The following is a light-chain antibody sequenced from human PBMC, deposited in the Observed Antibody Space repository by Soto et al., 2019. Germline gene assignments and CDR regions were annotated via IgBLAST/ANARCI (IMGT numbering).Light chain of an antibody. J-gene: IGKJ4*01. CDR3: QQYYTNALT. CDR1: QSVLYSSNNKNY. CDR2: WAS. Sequence: DIVMTQSPDSLAVSLGERATINCKSSQSVLYSSNNKNYLAWYQQKPGQPPKLLIYWASTRESGVPGRFSGRGSGTDFTLTISSLQAEDVAVYYCQQYYTNALTFGGGTKVGVK. V-gene: IGKV4-1*01.